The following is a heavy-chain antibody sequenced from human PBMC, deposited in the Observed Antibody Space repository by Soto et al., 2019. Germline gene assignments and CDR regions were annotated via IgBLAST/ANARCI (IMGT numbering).Heavy chain of an antibody. J-gene: IGHJ4*02. Sequence: EVQLVQSGAELIKPGESLKISCQTSGFRSTTSWIGWGRQRPGKGLEWRGDIYSRNSDTKYSPTLQGQVTISVDTSITTAYLQCSSLKASDTAVYYCARAPDNHDDGDFDFWGQGTLVTVSS. CDR3: ARAPDNHDDGDFDF. CDR2: IYSRNSDT. D-gene: IGHD1-1*01. V-gene: IGHV5-51*01. CDR1: GFRSTTSW.